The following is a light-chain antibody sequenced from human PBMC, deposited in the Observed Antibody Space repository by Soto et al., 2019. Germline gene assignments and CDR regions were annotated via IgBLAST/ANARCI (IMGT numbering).Light chain of an antibody. CDR3: LQDINYPWT. V-gene: IGKV1-6*01. J-gene: IGKJ1*01. Sequence: IQVTQSPSSLSASVGDRVTITCRASQGITNYLNWYQLKPGKAPELLIYAASSLQSGVPSRFSGSGSGTDFTLAISSLQPEDSATYYCLQDINYPWTFGQGTKADIK. CDR1: QGITNY. CDR2: AAS.